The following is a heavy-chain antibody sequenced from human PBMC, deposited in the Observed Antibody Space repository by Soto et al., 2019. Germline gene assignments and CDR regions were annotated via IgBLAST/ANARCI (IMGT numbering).Heavy chain of an antibody. V-gene: IGHV4-38-2*01. CDR1: GYSITSGYY. J-gene: IGHJ5*02. Sequence: PSETLSLTCAVSGYSITSGYYWGWIRQPPGKGLEWIGSIYYSGSTYYNPSLKSRVTISVDTSKNQFSLKLSSVTAADTAVYYCARHEKIVIAARPGWFDPWGQGTLVTVS. CDR2: IYYSGST. D-gene: IGHD6-6*01. CDR3: ARHEKIVIAARPGWFDP.